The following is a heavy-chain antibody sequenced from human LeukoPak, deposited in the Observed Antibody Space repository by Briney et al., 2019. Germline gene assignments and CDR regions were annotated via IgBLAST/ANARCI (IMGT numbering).Heavy chain of an antibody. CDR2: ISIKSGNT. J-gene: IGHJ4*02. D-gene: IGHD4-17*01. Sequence: ASVKVSCKASGYIFTNYDFTWVRQAPGQGLEWMGWISIKSGNTNYAQKFQGRVTLTTDTSTTTAYMEVRSLRSDDTAVYYCARPGKLSRTVTSSPFDCWGQGTLVTVSS. V-gene: IGHV1-18*01. CDR3: ARPGKLSRTVTSSPFDC. CDR1: GYIFTNYD.